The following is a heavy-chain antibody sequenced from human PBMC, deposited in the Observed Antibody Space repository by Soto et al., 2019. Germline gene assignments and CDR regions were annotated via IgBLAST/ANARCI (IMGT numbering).Heavy chain of an antibody. Sequence: SETLPLTCSVSGDSMNSSYWTWIRQTPGKGLEWIGYIFPTGTTNYNPSLKSRVIISVDRSKNQFSLDLFSVTAADTAIYYCARCMGYDDSGRFDPTFDRWGQGTRVSASS. CDR1: GDSMNSSY. D-gene: IGHD3-22*01. V-gene: IGHV4-4*09. CDR3: ARCMGYDDSGRFDPTFDR. CDR2: IFPTGTT. J-gene: IGHJ4*02.